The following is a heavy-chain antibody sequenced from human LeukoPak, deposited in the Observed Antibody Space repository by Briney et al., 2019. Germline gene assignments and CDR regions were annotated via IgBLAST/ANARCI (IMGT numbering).Heavy chain of an antibody. CDR1: GFSFSTYW. CDR2: IKPDGSDK. V-gene: IGHV3-7*01. J-gene: IGHJ4*02. CDR3: TRDNHNLFDY. D-gene: IGHD1-1*01. Sequence: VGSLRLSCAASGFSFSTYWMSWVRQAPGKGLEWVANIKPDGSDKFYVDSVRGRFTISKDNAKSSLYLKMNSLRAEDTAVYYCTRDNHNLFDYWGQGSPVTVSS.